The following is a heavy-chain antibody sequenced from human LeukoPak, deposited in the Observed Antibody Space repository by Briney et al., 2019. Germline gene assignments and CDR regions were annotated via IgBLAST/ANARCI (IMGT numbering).Heavy chain of an antibody. J-gene: IGHJ4*02. CDR3: AKDPYSYGSYFDY. CDR1: GFTFSGCG. Sequence: GGSLRLSCAASGFTFSGCGMHWVRQAPSKGLEWVAFIWYDGRDKYYADSVKGRFTISRDNSKNTLYLQMNSLRAEDTAMYYCAKDPYSYGSYFDYWGQGTLVTVSS. CDR2: IWYDGRDK. D-gene: IGHD5-18*01. V-gene: IGHV3-30*02.